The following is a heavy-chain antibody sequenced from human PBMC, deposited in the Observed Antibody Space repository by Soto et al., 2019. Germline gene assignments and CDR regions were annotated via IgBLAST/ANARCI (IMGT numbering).Heavy chain of an antibody. CDR1: GGSISSYY. Sequence: PSETLSLTCTVSGGSISSYYWSWIRQPPGKGLEWIGYIYYSGSTNYNPSLKSRVTISVDTSKNQFPLKLSSVTAADTAVYYCARHGTHSKYYDILTGSRALDYWGQGTLVTVSS. J-gene: IGHJ4*02. CDR2: IYYSGST. V-gene: IGHV4-59*08. CDR3: ARHGTHSKYYDILTGSRALDY. D-gene: IGHD3-9*01.